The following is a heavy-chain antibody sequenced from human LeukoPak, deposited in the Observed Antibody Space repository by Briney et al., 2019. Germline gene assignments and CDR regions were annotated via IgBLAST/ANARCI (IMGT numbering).Heavy chain of an antibody. CDR2: ISYDGSNK. CDR3: AKPGRDGYNYYFDY. CDR1: GGSISSSN. V-gene: IGHV3-30*18. Sequence: PSETLSLTCAVSGGSISSSNWWSWVRQAPGKGLEWVAVISYDGSNKYYADSVKGRFTISRDNSRNTLYLQMNSLRAEDTAVYYCAKPGRDGYNYYFDYWGQGTLVTVST. J-gene: IGHJ4*02. D-gene: IGHD5-24*01.